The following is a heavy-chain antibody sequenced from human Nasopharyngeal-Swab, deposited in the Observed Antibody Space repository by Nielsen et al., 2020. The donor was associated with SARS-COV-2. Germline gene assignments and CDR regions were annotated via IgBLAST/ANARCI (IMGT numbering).Heavy chain of an antibody. CDR2: ISYDGSNK. CDR1: GFTFSSYA. CDR3: ARAGEYYYDSRDPNWFDP. V-gene: IGHV3-30-3*01. D-gene: IGHD3-22*01. Sequence: GSLKISCAASGFTFSSYAMHWVRQAPGKGLEWVAVISYDGSNKYYADSVKGRFTISRDNSKNTLYLQMNSLRAEDTAVYYCARAGEYYYDSRDPNWFDPWGQGTLVTVSS. J-gene: IGHJ5*02.